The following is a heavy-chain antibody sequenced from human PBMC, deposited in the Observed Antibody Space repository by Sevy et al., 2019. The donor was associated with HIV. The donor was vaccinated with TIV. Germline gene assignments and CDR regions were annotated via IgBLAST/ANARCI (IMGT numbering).Heavy chain of an antibody. CDR2: VSGSGGST. D-gene: IGHD3-22*01. CDR3: VKDVAYDNTYLDY. Sequence: GGSLRLSCAVSGFTLTSYAMNWVRQAPGKGLEWVSGVSGSGGSTYYADSVKGRFTISRDNSRNTLYLQINSLRAEATAVYYCVKDVAYDNTYLDYWGQGTLVTVSS. V-gene: IGHV3-23*01. CDR1: GFTLTSYA. J-gene: IGHJ4*02.